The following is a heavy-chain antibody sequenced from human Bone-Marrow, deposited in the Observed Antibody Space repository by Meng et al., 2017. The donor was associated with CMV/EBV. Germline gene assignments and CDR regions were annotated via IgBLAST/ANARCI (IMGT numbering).Heavy chain of an antibody. CDR1: GGSISSSSYY. Sequence: SETLFLTCTVSGGSISSSSYYWGGIRQPPGKGLEWIGSIYYSGSTYYNPSLKSRVTISVDTSKNQFSLKLSSVTAADTSVYYCARGNGGTSDYDYSGMDVWGQGTTVTVSS. CDR2: IYYSGST. D-gene: IGHD1-14*01. CDR3: ARGNGGTSDYDYSGMDV. J-gene: IGHJ6*02. V-gene: IGHV4-39*07.